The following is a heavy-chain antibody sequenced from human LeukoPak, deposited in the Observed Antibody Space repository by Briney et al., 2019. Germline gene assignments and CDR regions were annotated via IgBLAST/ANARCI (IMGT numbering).Heavy chain of an antibody. J-gene: IGHJ6*02. V-gene: IGHV1-18*01. Sequence: ASVKVSCKASGYTFTNYGISWVRQAPGQGLEWMGWISAYNGNTNYAQKFQGRVTMTRNTSISTAYMELSSLRSEDTAVYYCARVRVITMGVHGMDAWGQGTTVTVSS. D-gene: IGHD3-10*01. CDR1: GYTFTNYG. CDR3: ARVRVITMGVHGMDA. CDR2: ISAYNGNT.